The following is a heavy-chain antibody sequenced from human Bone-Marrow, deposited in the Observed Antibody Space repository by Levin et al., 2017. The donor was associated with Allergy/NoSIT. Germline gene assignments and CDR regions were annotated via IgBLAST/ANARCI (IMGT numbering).Heavy chain of an antibody. D-gene: IGHD2-15*01. Sequence: PGGSLRLSCAASGFAFSYYAMAWVRQLPGKGLEWVSTISGGSTYTYYADSVKGRFTISRDNSKNTLYLQMNSLRAEDTAVYYCAKGGYCSGASCYFPYYFDYWGQGTLVTVSS. CDR1: GFAFSYYA. CDR3: AKGGYCSGASCYFPYYFDY. CDR2: ISGGSTYT. J-gene: IGHJ4*02. V-gene: IGHV3-23*01.